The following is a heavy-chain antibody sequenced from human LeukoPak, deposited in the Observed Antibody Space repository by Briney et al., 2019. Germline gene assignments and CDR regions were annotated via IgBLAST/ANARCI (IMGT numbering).Heavy chain of an antibody. Sequence: GGSLRLSCAASGFTFSSHWMSWVRQAPGKGLEWVANIKQDGSEKYYVDSVKGRFTISRDNAKNSLYLQMNSLRAEDTAVYYCAGDGFDAGIYFDCWGQGTLVTVSS. CDR1: GFTFSSHW. CDR3: AGDGFDAGIYFDC. J-gene: IGHJ4*02. CDR2: IKQDGSEK. V-gene: IGHV3-7*01. D-gene: IGHD3-9*01.